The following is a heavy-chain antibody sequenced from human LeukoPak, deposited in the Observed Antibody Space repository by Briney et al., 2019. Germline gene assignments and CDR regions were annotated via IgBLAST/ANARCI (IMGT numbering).Heavy chain of an antibody. Sequence: GGSLRLSCAASGFTFSTYWMSWVRQAPGKGLEWVANIKQDGSEKYYVDSVKGRFTISRDNAKNSLYLQMNSLRAEDTAMYYWARSSSGNDCWGQVTLVTVSS. V-gene: IGHV3-7*01. CDR3: ARSSSGNDC. J-gene: IGHJ4*02. CDR1: GFTFSTYW. CDR2: IKQDGSEK. D-gene: IGHD4-23*01.